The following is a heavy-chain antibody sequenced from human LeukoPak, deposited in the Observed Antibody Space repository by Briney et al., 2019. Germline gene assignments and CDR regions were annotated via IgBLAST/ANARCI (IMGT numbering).Heavy chain of an antibody. CDR1: GFTFSSYG. J-gene: IGHJ6*02. V-gene: IGHV3-33*08. CDR3: ARCSGYGMDV. CDR2: IWYGGSNK. Sequence: PGRSLRLSCAASGFTFSSYGMHWVRQAPGKGLEWVAVIWYGGSNKYYADSVKGRFTISRDNSKNTLYLQMNSLRDEDTAVYHCARCSGYGMDVWGQGTTVTVSS. D-gene: IGHD3-10*02.